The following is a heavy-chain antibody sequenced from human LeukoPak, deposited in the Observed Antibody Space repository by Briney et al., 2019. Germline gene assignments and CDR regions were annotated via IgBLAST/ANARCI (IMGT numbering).Heavy chain of an antibody. CDR2: INAGNGNT. J-gene: IGHJ3*02. CDR3: ARVYCSSTSCLHAFDI. Sequence: ASVKVSCKASGYTFTSYAMHWVRQAPGQRLEWMGWINAGNGNTKYSQKFQGRVTMTTDTSTSTAYMELRSLRSDDTAVYYCARVYCSSTSCLHAFDIWGQGTMVTVSS. V-gene: IGHV1-3*01. CDR1: GYTFTSYA. D-gene: IGHD2-2*01.